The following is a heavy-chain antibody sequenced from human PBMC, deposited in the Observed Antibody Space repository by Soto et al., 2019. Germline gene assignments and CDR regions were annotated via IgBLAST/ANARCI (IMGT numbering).Heavy chain of an antibody. Sequence: PSETLSLTCTVSGGSISSGDCYWSWIRQHPGKGLEWIGYIYYSGSTYYNPSLKSRVTISVDTSKNQFSLKLSSVTAADTAVYYCARAPLSGSYYCFDYWGQGTLVTVSS. V-gene: IGHV4-31*03. J-gene: IGHJ4*02. CDR2: IYYSGST. CDR3: ARAPLSGSYYCFDY. D-gene: IGHD1-26*01. CDR1: GGSISSGDCY.